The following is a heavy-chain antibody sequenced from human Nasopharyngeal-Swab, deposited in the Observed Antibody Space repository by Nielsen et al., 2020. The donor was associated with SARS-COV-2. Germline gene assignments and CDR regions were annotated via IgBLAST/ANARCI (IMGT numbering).Heavy chain of an antibody. CDR2: IDQNGSEK. CDR1: KFSFSAYW. Sequence: GESLKISCAGSKFSFSAYWMTWVRQAPGKGLEWVANIDQNGSEKYYVDSVKGRFIISRDNAKNSLYLQMNSLRAEDTAVYYCARDGLDYDFWSAYFMDVWGQGTTVTVSS. V-gene: IGHV3-7*01. CDR3: ARDGLDYDFWSAYFMDV. D-gene: IGHD3-3*01. J-gene: IGHJ6*02.